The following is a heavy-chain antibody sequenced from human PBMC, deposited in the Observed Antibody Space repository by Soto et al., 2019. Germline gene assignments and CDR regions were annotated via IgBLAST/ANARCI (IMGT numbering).Heavy chain of an antibody. Sequence: QVPLVQSGAEVKKPGSSVTVSCKASGGTFSSYAIHWVRQAPGQGLEWMGGIIPMYGPAKYAQRFQGRVTITADESTTTVSVGLTSLTSQVTAVYYCARVTSMVRGVIDKWFDHCCLGTLVSVSS. V-gene: IGHV1-69*01. CDR1: GGTFSSYA. CDR2: IIPMYGPA. CDR3: ARVTSMVRGVIDKWFDH. D-gene: IGHD3-10*01. J-gene: IGHJ5*02.